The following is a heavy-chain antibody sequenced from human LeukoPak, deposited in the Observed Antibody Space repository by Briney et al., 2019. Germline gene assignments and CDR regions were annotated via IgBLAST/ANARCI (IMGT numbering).Heavy chain of an antibody. D-gene: IGHD2-21*02. V-gene: IGHV4-61*08. J-gene: IGHJ3*02. Sequence: PSDTLSLTCTVSGGSISSCGYSWRWIRRHPGKGLEWIWYIYYSGSTYYNPSLKSRVTISVDTSKNQFSLKLSSVTAADTAVYYCATDSGPPGCGGGDCYSYNDAFDIWGQGTMVTVSS. CDR1: GGSISSCGYS. CDR3: ATDSGPPGCGGGDCYSYNDAFDI. CDR2: IYYSGST.